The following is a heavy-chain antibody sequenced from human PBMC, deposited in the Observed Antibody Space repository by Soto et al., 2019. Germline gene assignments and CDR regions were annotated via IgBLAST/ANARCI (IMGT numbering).Heavy chain of an antibody. CDR2: ISYSAIT. J-gene: IGHJ5*02. CDR1: GGSISSYY. CDR3: ARSLYSGSYTNWFDP. D-gene: IGHD1-26*01. Sequence: LSLTCTVSGGSISSYYWSWIRQPPGKGLEWIGFISYSAITNYNPSLKSRVTISVDTSKNQFSLKLTSVTAADTAVYYCARSLYSGSYTNWFDPWGQGTLVTVSS. V-gene: IGHV4-59*01.